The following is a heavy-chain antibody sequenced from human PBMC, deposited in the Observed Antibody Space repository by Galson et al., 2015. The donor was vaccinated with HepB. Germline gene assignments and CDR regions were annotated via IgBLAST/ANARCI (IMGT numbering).Heavy chain of an antibody. CDR2: INPNSGGT. CDR3: VREGASLPAAPIYSNFYGMDV. Sequence: SVKVSCKASGYTFTDYYIHWVRQAPGQGLEWMGRINPNSGGTKYAHKFQGRVTMTRDTSISTAYMELSRLRSDDTAVYYCVREGASLPAAPIYSNFYGMDVWGQGTTVTVSS. CDR1: GYTFTDYY. V-gene: IGHV1-2*06. J-gene: IGHJ6*02. D-gene: IGHD2-2*01.